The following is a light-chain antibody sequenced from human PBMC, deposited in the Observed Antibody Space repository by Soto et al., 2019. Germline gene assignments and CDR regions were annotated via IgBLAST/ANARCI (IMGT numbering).Light chain of an antibody. J-gene: IGKJ1*01. CDR1: QSVSSSY. CDR2: GAS. Sequence: EMVLTQSPGTLSLSQGEGATLSCRASQSVSSSYFAWYQQKPGQAPRLLIYGASSRATGIPDRFSGSGSGTDFTLTISRLEPEDFAVYYCQQYGSSPWTFGQGTKVETK. CDR3: QQYGSSPWT. V-gene: IGKV3-20*01.